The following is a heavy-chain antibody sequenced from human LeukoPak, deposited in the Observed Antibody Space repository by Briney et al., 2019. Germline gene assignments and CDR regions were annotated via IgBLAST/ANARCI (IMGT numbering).Heavy chain of an antibody. CDR3: ARLDIGDSGNPNWFDP. D-gene: IGHD5-12*01. V-gene: IGHV4-59*12. Sequence: PSETLSLTCTVSGGSISSYYWSWIRQPPGKGLEWIGYIYYSGSTNYNPSLKSRVTISVDTSKNQFSLKLTSVTAADTAVFYCARLDIGDSGNPNWFDPWGQGTLVTVSS. CDR1: GGSISSYY. J-gene: IGHJ5*02. CDR2: IYYSGST.